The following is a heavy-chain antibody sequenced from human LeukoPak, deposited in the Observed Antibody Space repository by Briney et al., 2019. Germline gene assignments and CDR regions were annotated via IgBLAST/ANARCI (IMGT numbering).Heavy chain of an antibody. J-gene: IGHJ6*03. CDR3: ARDGGSYYYYYMDV. D-gene: IGHD1-26*01. CDR2: IYTSGST. CDR1: GGSISSGSYY. V-gene: IGHV4-61*02. Sequence: SETLSLTCTVSGGSISSGSYYWSWIRQPAGKGLEWIGRIYTSGSTNYNPSLKSRVTISVDTSKNQFSLKLSSVTAADTAVYYCARDGGSYYYYYMDVWGKGTTVTISS.